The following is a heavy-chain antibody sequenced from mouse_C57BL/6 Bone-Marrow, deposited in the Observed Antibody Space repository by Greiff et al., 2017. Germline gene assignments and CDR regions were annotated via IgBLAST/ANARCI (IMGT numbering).Heavy chain of an antibody. CDR3: ARFYYGSSWGFAY. CDR2: IWTGGGT. J-gene: IGHJ3*01. CDR1: GFSLTSYA. Sequence: QVQLKESVPCLAAPSQSLSITCTVSGFSLTSYAISWGRQPPGKGLEWLGVIWTGGGTNYTSALRSRRGISKDNSTSQVFLKMNRLYTDDTARYYGARFYYGSSWGFAYWGQGTLVTVSA. V-gene: IGHV2-9-1*01. D-gene: IGHD1-1*01.